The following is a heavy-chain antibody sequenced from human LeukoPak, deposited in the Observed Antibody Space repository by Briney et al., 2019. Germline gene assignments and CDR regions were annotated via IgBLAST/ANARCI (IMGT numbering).Heavy chain of an antibody. CDR3: AKHRVIDY. J-gene: IGHJ4*02. Sequence: GGSLRLSCAASGFTYSSYGMHWVRQAPGKGLEWVAFIRYDGSNKYYADSVKGRFTISRDNSKNTLYLQMNSLRAEDTAVYYCAKHRVIDYWGQGTLVTVSS. V-gene: IGHV3-30*02. D-gene: IGHD2-8*01. CDR1: GFTYSSYG. CDR2: IRYDGSNK.